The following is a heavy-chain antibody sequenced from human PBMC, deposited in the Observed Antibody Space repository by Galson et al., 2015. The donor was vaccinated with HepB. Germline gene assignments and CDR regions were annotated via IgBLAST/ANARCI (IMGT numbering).Heavy chain of an antibody. D-gene: IGHD3-10*01. J-gene: IGHJ4*02. V-gene: IGHV1-69*04. CDR2: IIPILGIA. CDR3: ARDVEEFYFDY. Sequence: SVKVSCKASGGTFSSYAISWVRQAPGQGLEWMGRIIPILGIANYAQKFQGRVTITADKSTSTAYMELSSLRSEDTAVYYCARDVEEFYFDYWGQGTLVTVSS. CDR1: GGTFSSYA.